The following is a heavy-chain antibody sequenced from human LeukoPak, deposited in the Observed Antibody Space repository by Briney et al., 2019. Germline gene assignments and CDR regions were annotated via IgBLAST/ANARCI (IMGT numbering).Heavy chain of an antibody. V-gene: IGHV4-59*08. D-gene: IGHD6-19*01. CDR1: GDSINGYF. CDR3: ARHGNTGPVSGLPLDH. Sequence: SETLSLTCTVSGDSINGYFWSWIRQPPGQGLEWVGYIYYRGGTSYNPSLGGRITVSLDTSRNQFFLRLTSVTPAGTAMYYCARHGNTGPVSGLPLDHWGHGTLVSVSS. J-gene: IGHJ4*01. CDR2: IYYRGGT.